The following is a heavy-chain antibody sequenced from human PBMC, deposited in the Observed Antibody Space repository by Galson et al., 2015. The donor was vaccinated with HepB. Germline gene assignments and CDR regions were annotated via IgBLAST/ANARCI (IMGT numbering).Heavy chain of an antibody. J-gene: IGHJ4*02. CDR2: ISGNGYKT. V-gene: IGHV3-23*01. CDR3: ARDPFAYSGGH. Sequence: SLRLSCAASGFTFNTHTMSWVRQAPGKGLEWVSTISGNGYKTYYADSVRGRFTISRDNSKNTLYLQMNSLRAEDTAVYYCARDPFAYSGGHWGQGTLVTVSS. CDR1: GFTFNTHT. D-gene: IGHD2-15*01.